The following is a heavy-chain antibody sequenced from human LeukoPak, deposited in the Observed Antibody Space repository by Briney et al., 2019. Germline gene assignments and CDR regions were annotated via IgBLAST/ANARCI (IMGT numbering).Heavy chain of an antibody. CDR3: ARDYVGMSTIRDFGY. CDR1: VSTFTSYG. V-gene: IGHV1-18*01. CDR2: ISAYNGDT. J-gene: IGHJ4*02. D-gene: IGHD5-24*01. Sequence: ASVKVSCKASVSTFTSYGFSWARQAPGQGLEWMGRISAYNGDTSDAEKVQGRVTMTTDTSTSTVYMELRSLRSDDTAVYYCARDYVGMSTIRDFGYWGQGTLVTVSS.